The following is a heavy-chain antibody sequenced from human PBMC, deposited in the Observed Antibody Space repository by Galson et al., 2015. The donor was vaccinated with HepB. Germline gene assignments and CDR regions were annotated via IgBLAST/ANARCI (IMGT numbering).Heavy chain of an antibody. V-gene: IGHV1-18*01. CDR2: ITAYNRNA. D-gene: IGHD5-24*01. CDR1: GYTFTRYV. CDR3: ARGGMATIGGPTFDS. J-gene: IGHJ4*02. Sequence: SVKVSCKASGYTFTRYVISWVRHVPGQGLEWMGWITAYNRNANYAQNLQGRVTMTTDTSRSTAYMELRSLRSDDTAVYYCARGGMATIGGPTFDSWGQGTLVTVSS.